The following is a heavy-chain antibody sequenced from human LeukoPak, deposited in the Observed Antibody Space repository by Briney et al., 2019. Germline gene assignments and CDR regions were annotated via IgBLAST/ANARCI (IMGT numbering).Heavy chain of an antibody. Sequence: GASVTVSCKASGGTFSSYAISWVRQAPGQGLEWMGGIIPIFGTANYAQKFQERVTITRDMSTSTAYMELSSLRSEDTAVYYCAAGIVGDRGWWGQGTLVTVSS. J-gene: IGHJ4*02. CDR1: GGTFSSYA. CDR2: IIPIFGTA. CDR3: AAGIVGDRGW. V-gene: IGHV1-69*05. D-gene: IGHD1-26*01.